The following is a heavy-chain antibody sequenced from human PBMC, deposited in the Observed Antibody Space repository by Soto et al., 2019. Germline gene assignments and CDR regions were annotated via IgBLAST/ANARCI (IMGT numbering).Heavy chain of an antibody. J-gene: IGHJ4*02. CDR1: GFSFSDHD. D-gene: IGHD3-22*01. V-gene: IGHV3-72*01. Sequence: GGSLRLSCAASGFSFSDHDMDWVRQAPGKGLEWVGRIRNKANSYSTEYAASVKGRFTISRHDSKNSLYLQMNSLKTEDTAVYYCARGGTYDYDGSGYVWGQGTLVTVSS. CDR3: ARGGTYDYDGSGYV. CDR2: IRNKANSYST.